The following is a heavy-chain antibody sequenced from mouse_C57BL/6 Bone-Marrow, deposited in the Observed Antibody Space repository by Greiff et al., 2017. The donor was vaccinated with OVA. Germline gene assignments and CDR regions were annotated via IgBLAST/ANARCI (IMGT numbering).Heavy chain of an antibody. Sequence: QVQLQQSGAELMKPGASVKLSCKATGYTFTGYWIEWVKQRPGHGLEWIGEILPGSGSTNYKEKFKGKATFTADTSSNTAYMQLSSLTTEDSAIYYCASRGGYGTLFAYWGQGTLVTVSA. CDR3: ASRGGYGTLFAY. V-gene: IGHV1-9*01. D-gene: IGHD2-10*02. CDR2: ILPGSGST. J-gene: IGHJ3*01. CDR1: GYTFTGYW.